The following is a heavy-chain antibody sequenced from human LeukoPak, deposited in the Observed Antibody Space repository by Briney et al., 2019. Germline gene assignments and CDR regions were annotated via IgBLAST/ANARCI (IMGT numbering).Heavy chain of an antibody. Sequence: GGSLRLSCAASGFTFSGSAMHWVRQASGKGLEWVGRIGSKANSYATAYAASVKGRFTISRDDSKNTAYLQMNSLKTEDTAVYYCTRPYSNYGDWFDPWGQGTLVTVSS. D-gene: IGHD4-11*01. V-gene: IGHV3-73*01. CDR1: GFTFSGSA. CDR3: TRPYSNYGDWFDP. CDR2: IGSKANSYAT. J-gene: IGHJ5*02.